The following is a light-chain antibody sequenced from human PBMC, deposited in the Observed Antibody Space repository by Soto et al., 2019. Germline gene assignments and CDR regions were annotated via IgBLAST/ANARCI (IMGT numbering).Light chain of an antibody. CDR2: DVS. CDR1: SSDVGSYNS. J-gene: IGLJ2*01. V-gene: IGLV2-14*01. Sequence: QSALTQPASVSGSPGQSITISCTGTSSDVGSYNSVSWYQQHPGKAHKVMIYDVSNRPSGVSNRFSGSKSGDTASLTISGLQTEDEANYYCGSYTSSTTLVFGGGTKLNVL. CDR3: GSYTSSTTLV.